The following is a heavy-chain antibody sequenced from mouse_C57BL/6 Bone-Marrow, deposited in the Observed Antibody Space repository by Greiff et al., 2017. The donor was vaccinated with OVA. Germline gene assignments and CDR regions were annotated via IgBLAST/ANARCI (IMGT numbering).Heavy chain of an antibody. CDR2: IDPETGGT. D-gene: IGHD2-5*01. CDR3: ARVGDYSNFDY. CDR1: GYTFTDYE. V-gene: IGHV1-15*01. Sequence: VQLVESGAELVRPGASVTLSCKASGYTFTDYEMHWVKQTPVHGLEWIGAIDPETGGTAYNQKFKGKAILTADKSSSTAYMELRSLTSEDSAVYYCARVGDYSNFDYWGKGTTLTVSS. J-gene: IGHJ2*01.